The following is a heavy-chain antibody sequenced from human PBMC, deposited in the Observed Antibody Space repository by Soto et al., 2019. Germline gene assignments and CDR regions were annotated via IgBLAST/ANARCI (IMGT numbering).Heavy chain of an antibody. Sequence: DRQAPGKGLEWVSGISGGGGDTSYADSVRGRFTCSRDNSKNTLYLQMDSLTPEATALYDGARSLFAGPDIWGKRTMVTGSS. CDR3: ARSLFAGPDI. CDR2: ISGGGGDT. J-gene: IGHJ3*02. D-gene: IGHD6-13*01. V-gene: IGHV3-23*01.